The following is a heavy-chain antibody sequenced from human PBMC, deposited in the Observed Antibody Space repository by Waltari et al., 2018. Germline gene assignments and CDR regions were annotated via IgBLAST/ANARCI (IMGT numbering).Heavy chain of an antibody. CDR3: ALAIAAANQGDY. V-gene: IGHV1-69*01. Sequence: QVQLVQSGAEVKKPGSSVKVSCKASGGTFSSYAISWVRQAPGQGLAWMGGINPIFGTENHGQKFQVRVTITADESTGTAYMELSSLRSEDTAVYYCALAIAAANQGDYWGQGTLVTVSS. J-gene: IGHJ4*02. D-gene: IGHD6-13*01. CDR1: GGTFSSYA. CDR2: INPIFGTE.